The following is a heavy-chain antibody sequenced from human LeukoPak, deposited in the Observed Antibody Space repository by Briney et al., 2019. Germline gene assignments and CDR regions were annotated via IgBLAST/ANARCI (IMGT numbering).Heavy chain of an antibody. V-gene: IGHV3-43*01. CDR3: AHTDYGDYGFDY. CDR1: GFTFDDYT. J-gene: IGHJ4*02. D-gene: IGHD4-17*01. CDR2: ISWDGGST. Sequence: GGSLRLSCAASGFTFDDYTMHWVRQAPGKGLEWVSLISWDGGSTYYADSVKGRFTISRDNSKNTLYLQMNSLRAEDTAVYYCAHTDYGDYGFDYWGQGTLVTVSS.